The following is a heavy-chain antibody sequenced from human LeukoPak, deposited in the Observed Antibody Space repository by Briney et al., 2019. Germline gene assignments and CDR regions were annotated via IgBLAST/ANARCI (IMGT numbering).Heavy chain of an antibody. V-gene: IGHV3-30*02. CDR2: IWYDGSNK. CDR3: AKPTLRYFDWSPIDY. CDR1: GFTFSSYG. Sequence: GGSLRLSCAASGFTFSSYGMHWVRQAPGKGLEWVAVIWYDGSNKYYADSVKGRFTISRDNSKNTLYLQMNSLRAEDTAVYYCAKPTLRYFDWSPIDYWGQGTLVTVSS. D-gene: IGHD3-9*01. J-gene: IGHJ4*02.